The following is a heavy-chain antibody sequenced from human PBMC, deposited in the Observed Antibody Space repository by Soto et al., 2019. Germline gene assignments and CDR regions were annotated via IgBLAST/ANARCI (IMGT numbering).Heavy chain of an antibody. CDR3: ARDMRSLAQFDY. J-gene: IGHJ4*02. D-gene: IGHD1-26*01. Sequence: SVKVSCKASGGTFSSYAISWVRQAPGQGLEWMGRINPSGGTASYAQKFQGRVTITTDTSTSTVYMELSSLRSEDTAVYYCARDMRSLAQFDYWGQGTLVTVSS. V-gene: IGHV1-69*04. CDR1: GGTFSSYA. CDR2: INPSGGTA.